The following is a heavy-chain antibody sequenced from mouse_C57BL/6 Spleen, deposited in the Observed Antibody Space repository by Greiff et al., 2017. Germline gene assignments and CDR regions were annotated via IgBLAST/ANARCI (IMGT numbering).Heavy chain of an antibody. Sequence: EVQLVESGGGLVQPGGSLKLSCAASGFNFSDYYMYWVRQTPEKGLEWVAYISNGGGSTYYPDTVKGRFTISRDNAKNTLYLQMSRLKSEDTAMYYCARHGPISTTDWYFDVWGTGTTVTVSS. CDR3: ARHGPISTTDWYFDV. CDR1: GFNFSDYY. V-gene: IGHV5-12*01. J-gene: IGHJ1*03. CDR2: ISNGGGST. D-gene: IGHD1-1*01.